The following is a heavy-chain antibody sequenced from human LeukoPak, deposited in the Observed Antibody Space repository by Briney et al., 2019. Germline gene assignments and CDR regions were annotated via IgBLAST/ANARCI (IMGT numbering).Heavy chain of an antibody. D-gene: IGHD6-13*01. Sequence: SETLSLTCTVSGGSISSYYWSWIRQPPGKGLEWIGYIYYSGSTNYNPSLKSRVTISVDTSKNQFSLKLSSVTAADTAVYYCARERRAGRALCYFDYWGQGTLVTVSS. J-gene: IGHJ4*02. CDR3: ARERRAGRALCYFDY. CDR2: IYYSGST. V-gene: IGHV4-59*01. CDR1: GGSISSYY.